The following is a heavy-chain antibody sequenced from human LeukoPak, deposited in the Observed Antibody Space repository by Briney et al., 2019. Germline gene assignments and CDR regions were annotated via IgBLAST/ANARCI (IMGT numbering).Heavy chain of an antibody. Sequence: SETLSLTCTVAGGSIRSYHWSWIRQPPGKSLEWIAYINSRGDTKYNPCLKSRVTISMDTPKNKFSLKVSSVTDADTALYFCARTTSNGSADYWGQGTQVTVSA. CDR3: ARTTSNGSADY. CDR2: INSRGDT. J-gene: IGHJ4*02. V-gene: IGHV4-59*08. CDR1: GGSIRSYH. D-gene: IGHD2-8*01.